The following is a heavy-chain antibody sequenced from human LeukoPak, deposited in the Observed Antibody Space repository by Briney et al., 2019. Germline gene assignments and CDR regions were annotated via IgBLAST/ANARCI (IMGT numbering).Heavy chain of an antibody. D-gene: IGHD4-23*01. CDR2: IASDGSST. Sequence: GGSLRLSGAASGFTFSSYWMNWVRHAPGKGLVWVSRIASDGSSTTYADSVKGRFSISRDNAKNTLYLQMNSLRVEDTAVYCCARGRPHGNDYWGQGTLVTVSS. CDR3: ARGRPHGNDY. CDR1: GFTFSSYW. V-gene: IGHV3-74*01. J-gene: IGHJ4*02.